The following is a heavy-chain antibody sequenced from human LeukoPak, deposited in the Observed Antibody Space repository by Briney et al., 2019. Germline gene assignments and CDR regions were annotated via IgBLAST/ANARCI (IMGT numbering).Heavy chain of an antibody. D-gene: IGHD6-19*01. CDR3: ARHPYGLVREAFFDP. V-gene: IGHV4-38-2*01. CDR2: VCRNGDT. J-gene: IGHJ5*02. Sequence: SETLSLTCAVSGDSISSDNCWGWIRQPPGKGLEWIGSVCRNGDTNYNPPLKGRVTISIDTSKNQFSLKLTSVTAADTAVYYCARHPYGLVREAFFDPWGQGTLVTVSS. CDR1: GDSISSDNC.